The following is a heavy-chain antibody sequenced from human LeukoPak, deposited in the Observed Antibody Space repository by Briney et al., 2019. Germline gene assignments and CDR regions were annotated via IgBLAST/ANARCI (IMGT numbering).Heavy chain of an antibody. CDR1: GFTFSSYA. D-gene: IGHD2-2*03. V-gene: IGHV3-23*01. CDR3: AKLPPYRGYCSSTSCLYFDY. CDR2: FSGSGDPT. J-gene: IGHJ4*02. Sequence: TGGALRLSCAAPGFTFSSYASSWVRQAPGRVLGWVSAFSGSGDPTYYADSVKGRFTISRDNSKNTLYLQMNSLRAEDTAVYYCAKLPPYRGYCSSTSCLYFDYWGQGTLVTVSS.